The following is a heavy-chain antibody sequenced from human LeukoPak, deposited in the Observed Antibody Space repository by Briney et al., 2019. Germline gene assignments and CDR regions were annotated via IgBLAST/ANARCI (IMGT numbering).Heavy chain of an antibody. J-gene: IGHJ6*02. V-gene: IGHV1-2*02. Sequence: ASVKVSCKASGYTFTGYYMHWVRQAPGQGLEWMGWINPNSGGTNYARKFQGRVTMTRDTSISTAYMELSRLRSDDTAVYYCARNPRTYCSGGSCYHNPYYYYGMDVWGQGTTVTVSS. CDR1: GYTFTGYY. CDR2: INPNSGGT. CDR3: ARNPRTYCSGGSCYHNPYYYYGMDV. D-gene: IGHD2-15*01.